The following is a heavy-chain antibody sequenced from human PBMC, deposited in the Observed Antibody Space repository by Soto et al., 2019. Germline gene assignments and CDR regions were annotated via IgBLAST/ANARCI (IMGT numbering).Heavy chain of an antibody. CDR1: GYTFTSYY. D-gene: IGHD3-22*01. CDR3: ASVGSGYYPYNWFDP. Sequence: ASVKVSCKASGYTFTSYYMHWVRQAPGQGLEWMGIINPSGGSTSYAQKFQGRVTMTRDTSTSTVYMELSSLRSEDTAVYYCASVGSGYYPYNWFDPWGQGTLVTVSS. V-gene: IGHV1-46*01. J-gene: IGHJ5*02. CDR2: INPSGGST.